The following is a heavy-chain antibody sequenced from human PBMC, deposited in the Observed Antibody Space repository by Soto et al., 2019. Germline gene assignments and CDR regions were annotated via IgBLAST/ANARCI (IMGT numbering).Heavy chain of an antibody. V-gene: IGHV1-69*06. CDR1: GGTFSSYA. Sequence: SVKISCKASGGTFSSYAISWVRQAPGQGLEWMGGIIPIFGTANYAQKFQGRVTITADKSTSTAYMELSSLRSEDTAVYYCARGRSGYSYGPDYWGQGTLVTVSS. D-gene: IGHD5-18*01. CDR2: IIPIFGTA. CDR3: ARGRSGYSYGPDY. J-gene: IGHJ4*02.